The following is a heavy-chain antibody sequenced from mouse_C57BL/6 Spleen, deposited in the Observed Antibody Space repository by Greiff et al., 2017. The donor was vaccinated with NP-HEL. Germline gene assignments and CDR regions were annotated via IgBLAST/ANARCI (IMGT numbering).Heavy chain of an antibody. Sequence: EVQLQESGPGLAKPSQTLSLTCSVTGYSITSDYWNWIRKFPGNKLEYMGYISYSGSTYYNPSLKSRISITRDTSKNQYYLQLNSVTTEDTATYYCARMENYYYGSSYEYFDVWGTGTTVTVSS. CDR1: GYSITSDY. J-gene: IGHJ1*03. V-gene: IGHV3-8*01. CDR2: ISYSGST. CDR3: ARMENYYYGSSYEYFDV. D-gene: IGHD1-1*01.